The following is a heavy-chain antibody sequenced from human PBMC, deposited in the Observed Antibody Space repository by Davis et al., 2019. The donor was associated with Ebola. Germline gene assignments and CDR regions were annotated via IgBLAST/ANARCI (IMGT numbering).Heavy chain of an antibody. V-gene: IGHV3-23*01. J-gene: IGHJ6*02. CDR2: ISGSGGST. D-gene: IGHD3-3*01. Sequence: GESLKISCAASGFTFSSYEMNWVRQAPGKGLEWVSAISGSGGSTYYADSVKGRFTISRDNSKNTLYLQMNSLRAEDTAVYYCARRGLEIYYYYGMDVWGQGTTVTVSS. CDR3: ARRGLEIYYYYGMDV. CDR1: GFTFSSYE.